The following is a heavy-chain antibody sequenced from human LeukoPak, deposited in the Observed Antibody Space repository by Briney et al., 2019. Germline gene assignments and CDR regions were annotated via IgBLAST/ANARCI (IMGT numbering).Heavy chain of an antibody. CDR1: GGSISGGNW. CDR2: IYHGGST. J-gene: IGHJ4*02. V-gene: IGHV4-4*02. CDR3: ARTGNTAMVPLDY. Sequence: SGTLSLTCAVSGGSISGGNWWTRVRQSPGKGLEWIGEIYHGGSTNYNPSLKSRVTISVDKSKNQFSLNVNSVTAADTAVYYCARTGNTAMVPLDYWGQGTLVTVSS. D-gene: IGHD5-18*01.